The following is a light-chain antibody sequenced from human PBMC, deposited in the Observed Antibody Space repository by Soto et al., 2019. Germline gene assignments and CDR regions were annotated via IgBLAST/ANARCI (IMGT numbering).Light chain of an antibody. CDR1: QSVSRY. CDR2: DVS. J-gene: IGKJ4*01. Sequence: EIVLTQSPATLSLSPGERATLSCRASQSVSRYLAWYQQKPGQAPRLLIYDVSNRATGIPARFSGSGSATDFTITISSLETEDFAVYYCQQRQNWPPDATFGGGTKVEIK. CDR3: QQRQNWPPDAT. V-gene: IGKV3-11*01.